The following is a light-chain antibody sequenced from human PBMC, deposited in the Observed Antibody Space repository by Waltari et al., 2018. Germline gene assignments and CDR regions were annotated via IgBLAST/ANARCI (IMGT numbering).Light chain of an antibody. V-gene: IGKV3-11*01. CDR1: QSIRNY. CDR2: DTS. CDR3: QQRSNWPPG. J-gene: IGKJ4*02. Sequence: EIVLTQSPATLSLSPGERATLSCRASQSIRNYLAWYQQKPGQAPRLLIYDTSNRATGIPARFSGSGSGTDFTLTISSLEPEDFAVYYCQQRSNWPPGFGGGTKVEIK.